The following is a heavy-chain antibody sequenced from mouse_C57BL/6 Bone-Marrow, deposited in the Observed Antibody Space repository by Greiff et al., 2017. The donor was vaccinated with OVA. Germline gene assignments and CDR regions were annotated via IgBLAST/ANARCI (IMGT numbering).Heavy chain of an antibody. J-gene: IGHJ4*01. Sequence: VQLQESGPELVKPGASVKISCKASGYAFSSSWMNWVKQRPGKGLEWIGRIYPGDGDTNYNGKFKGKATLTADKSSSTAYMQLSSLTSEDSAVYFCARRAGAMDYWGQGTSVTVSS. CDR3: ARRAGAMDY. D-gene: IGHD3-1*01. CDR2: IYPGDGDT. V-gene: IGHV1-82*01. CDR1: GYAFSSSW.